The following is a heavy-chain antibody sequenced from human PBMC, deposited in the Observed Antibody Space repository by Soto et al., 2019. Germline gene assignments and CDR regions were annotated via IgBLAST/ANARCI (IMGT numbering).Heavy chain of an antibody. V-gene: IGHV3-7*03. Sequence: PGRALRLSCAAAGFSFNTYWMSWVRQAPGKGLEWVASINPDGFRKYFADSVKGRFTISRDSAENSLYLQMISLRAEDTAVYYCARWESSDWYLGVWGQGPLVPVSP. CDR1: GFSFNTYW. CDR2: INPDGFRK. D-gene: IGHD3-22*01. J-gene: IGHJ2*01. CDR3: ARWESSDWYLGV.